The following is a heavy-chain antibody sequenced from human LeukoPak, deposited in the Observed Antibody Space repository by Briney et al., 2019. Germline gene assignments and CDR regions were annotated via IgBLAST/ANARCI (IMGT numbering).Heavy chain of an antibody. CDR1: GYTFTSYY. V-gene: IGHV1-46*01. CDR2: INPSGGST. D-gene: IGHD3-16*02. CDR3: ARDGAFGGVIVNFDY. Sequence: GASVKVSCKASGYTFTSYYMHWVRQAPGQGLEWMGIINPSGGSTSYAQKFQGRVTMTRDTSTSTVYMELSSLRSEDTAVYYCARDGAFGGVIVNFDYWGQGTLVTVSS. J-gene: IGHJ4*02.